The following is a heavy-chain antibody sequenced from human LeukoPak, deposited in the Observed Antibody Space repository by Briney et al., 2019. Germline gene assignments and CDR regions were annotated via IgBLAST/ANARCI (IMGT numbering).Heavy chain of an antibody. J-gene: IGHJ3*02. CDR3: AREPGNPDAFDI. Sequence: SETLSLTCTVSGGSISSYYWSWIRQPPGKGLEWIGYIYYSGSTNYNPSLKSRVTISVVTSKNQFSLNLTSVTAADTAVYYCAREPGNPDAFDIWGQGTMVTVSS. V-gene: IGHV4-59*01. CDR1: GGSISSYY. CDR2: IYYSGST. D-gene: IGHD4-23*01.